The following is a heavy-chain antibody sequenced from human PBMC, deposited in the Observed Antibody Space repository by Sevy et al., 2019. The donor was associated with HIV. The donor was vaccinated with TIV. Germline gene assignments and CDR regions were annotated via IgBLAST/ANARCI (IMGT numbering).Heavy chain of an antibody. CDR3: ARGGTSLFAP. J-gene: IGHJ5*01. CDR1: GGSGGSISDYY. D-gene: IGHD2-15*01. V-gene: IGHV4-59*01. Sequence: SETLSLTCSVSGGSGGSISDYYWSWIRQPPGKGLEWIGYINYSRSTKFNPSLKSRVTISVDTSKNQFSLKLTSVTAADTARYYCARGGTSLFAPWGQGTLVTVSS. CDR2: INYSRST.